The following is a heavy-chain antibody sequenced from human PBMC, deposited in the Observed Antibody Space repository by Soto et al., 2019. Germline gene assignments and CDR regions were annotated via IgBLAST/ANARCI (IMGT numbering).Heavy chain of an antibody. V-gene: IGHV4-4*02. CDR1: GETVSSTRW. D-gene: IGHD3-22*01. CDR2: IYHLGTT. J-gene: IGHJ5*02. CDR3: ARPGKFYYYDMSGFPLDP. Sequence: SGTLSLTCTVSGETVSSTRWWSSVRLSPGRGLEWIGDIYHLGTTNYNPSLKRRVSISLDKSKNQFSLKLTSVTAADTAVYFCARPGKFYYYDMSGFPLDPWGPGVLLTV.